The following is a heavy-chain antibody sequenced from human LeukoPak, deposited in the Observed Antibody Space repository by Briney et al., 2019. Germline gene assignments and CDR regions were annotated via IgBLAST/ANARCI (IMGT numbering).Heavy chain of an antibody. D-gene: IGHD3-22*01. J-gene: IGHJ5*02. CDR1: GGSIGSYY. CDR2: INYSGNT. Sequence: SETLSLTCTVSGGSIGSYYWSWVRQPPGKGLEWVGYINYSGNTNYNTSLQSRVRISVDTSKNQFSLKLSSVTAADPAVYYCARGTMMVGPWGQGTQVTVSS. V-gene: IGHV4-59*01. CDR3: ARGTMMVGP.